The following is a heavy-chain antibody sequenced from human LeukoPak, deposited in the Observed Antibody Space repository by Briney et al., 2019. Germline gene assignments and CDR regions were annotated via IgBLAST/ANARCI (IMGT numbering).Heavy chain of an antibody. CDR2: ISWNSGSI. Sequence: SLRLSCAASGFTFDDYAMHWVRQAPGKGLEWVSGISWNSGSIGYADSVKGRFTISRDNAKNSLYLQMNSLRAEDTALYYCASLLGDWGQGTLVTVSS. CDR1: GFTFDDYA. CDR3: ASLLGD. V-gene: IGHV3-9*01. D-gene: IGHD7-27*01. J-gene: IGHJ4*02.